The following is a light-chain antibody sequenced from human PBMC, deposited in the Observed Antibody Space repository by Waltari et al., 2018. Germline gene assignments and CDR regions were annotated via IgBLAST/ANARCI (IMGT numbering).Light chain of an antibody. CDR1: QSFSNW. V-gene: IGKV1-5*03. Sequence: DIQMTQSPSTLSASVGDSVTITCRASQSFSNWLAWYQQKPGKAPKLLIYKTSNLESGVPSRFSGSGSGTEFTLTISSLQPDDFASYYCQQYDSNPLTFGGGTKVEV. CDR3: QQYDSNPLT. J-gene: IGKJ4*01. CDR2: KTS.